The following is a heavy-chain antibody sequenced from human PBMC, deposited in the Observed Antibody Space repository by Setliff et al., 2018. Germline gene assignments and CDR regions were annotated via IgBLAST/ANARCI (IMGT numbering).Heavy chain of an antibody. D-gene: IGHD6-13*01. CDR2: INHSGST. J-gene: IGHJ3*02. Sequence: SETLSLTCAVYGGSSSGYYWSWIRQPPGKGLEWIGEINHSGSTNYNPSLKSRVTISVDTSKNQFSLKLSSVTAADTAVYYCASRLRRIAAAGRRAFDIWGQGTMVTVSS. V-gene: IGHV4-34*01. CDR3: ASRLRRIAAAGRRAFDI. CDR1: GGSSSGYY.